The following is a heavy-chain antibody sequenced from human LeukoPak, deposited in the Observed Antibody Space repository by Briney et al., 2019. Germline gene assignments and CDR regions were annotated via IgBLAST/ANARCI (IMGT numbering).Heavy chain of an antibody. CDR2: INHSGST. CDR1: GGSFSGYY. D-gene: IGHD2-15*01. V-gene: IGHV4-34*01. J-gene: IGHJ4*02. Sequence: PSETLSLTCAVYGGSFSGYYWSWIRQPPVKGLEWIGEINHSGSTNYNPSLKSRVTISVDTSKNQFSLKLSSVTAADTAVYYCARGHPDHIVVVVAATCTKLYSFDYWGQGTLVTVSS. CDR3: ARGHPDHIVVVVAATCTKLYSFDY.